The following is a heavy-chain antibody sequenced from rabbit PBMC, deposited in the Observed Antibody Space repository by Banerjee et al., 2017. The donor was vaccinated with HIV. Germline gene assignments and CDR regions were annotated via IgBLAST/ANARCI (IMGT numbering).Heavy chain of an antibody. J-gene: IGHJ3*01. CDR2: IAGSSSGFT. Sequence: QSLEESGGDLVKPGASLTLTCTASGFSFSSSDYMCWVRQAPGKGLEWISCIAGSSSGFTYSATWAKGRFTCSKASSTTVTLQLSSLTAADTATYFCARDLTGVIGWNFGWWGQGTLVTVS. D-gene: IGHD4-1*01. CDR1: GFSFSSSDY. CDR3: ARDLTGVIGWNFGW. V-gene: IGHV1S40*01.